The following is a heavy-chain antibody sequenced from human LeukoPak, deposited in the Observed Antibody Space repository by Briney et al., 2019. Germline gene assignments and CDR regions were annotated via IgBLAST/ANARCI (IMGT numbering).Heavy chain of an antibody. J-gene: IGHJ3*02. D-gene: IGHD2-2*01. CDR2: ISYDGSNK. CDR1: GCTFSSYA. CDR3: ARDSPAFAAFDI. Sequence: QSGGSLRLSCAASGCTFSSYAMHWVRQAPGKGLEWVAVISYDGSNKYYADSVKGRFTISRDNSKNTLYLQMNSLRAEDTAVYYCARDSPAFAAFDIWGQGTMVTVSS. V-gene: IGHV3-30*04.